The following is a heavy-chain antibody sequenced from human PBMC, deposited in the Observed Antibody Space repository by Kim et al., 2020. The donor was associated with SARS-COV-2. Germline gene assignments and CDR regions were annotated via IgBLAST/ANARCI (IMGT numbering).Heavy chain of an antibody. V-gene: IGHV3-23*01. J-gene: IGHJ4*02. D-gene: IGHD3-10*01. Sequence: ADSVKGRFTISRDNSKNTLYLQMNSLRAEDTAVYYCAKDRFGYGSGSYYFWGQGTLVTVSS. CDR3: AKDRFGYGSGSYYF.